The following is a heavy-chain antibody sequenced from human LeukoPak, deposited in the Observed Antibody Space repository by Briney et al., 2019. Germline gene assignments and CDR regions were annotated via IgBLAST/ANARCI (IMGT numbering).Heavy chain of an antibody. D-gene: IGHD3-22*01. V-gene: IGHV3-48*03. CDR3: ARDWRDDRSGYYYPYYYYYMDV. Sequence: GGSLRLSCAASGFTFSSYEMNWVRQAPGKGLEWVSYISSSGSTIYYADSVKGRFTISRDNAKNSLYLQMNSLRAEDTAVYYCARDWRDDRSGYYYPYYYYYMDVWGKGTTVTVSS. CDR2: ISSSGSTI. CDR1: GFTFSSYE. J-gene: IGHJ6*03.